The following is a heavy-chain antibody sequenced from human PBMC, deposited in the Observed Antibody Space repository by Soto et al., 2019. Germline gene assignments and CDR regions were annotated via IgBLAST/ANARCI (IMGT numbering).Heavy chain of an antibody. D-gene: IGHD6-13*01. CDR1: GYRFTNYW. V-gene: IGHV5-51*01. CDR3: ARLQAAAGDNDLTFDY. Sequence: PGESLKISCKGSGYRFTNYWIGWVRQMPGKGLEWMGIIYPGDSDTRYSPSFQGQVTISADKSISTAYLQWSSLKASDTAMYYCARLQAAAGDNDLTFDYWGQGTLVTVSS. J-gene: IGHJ4*02. CDR2: IYPGDSDT.